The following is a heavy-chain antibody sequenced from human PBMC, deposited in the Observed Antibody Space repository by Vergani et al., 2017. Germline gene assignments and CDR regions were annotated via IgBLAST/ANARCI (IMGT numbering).Heavy chain of an antibody. V-gene: IGHV4-59*01. Sequence: QVQLQESGPGLVKPSQTLSLTCTVSGGSISSYYWSWIRQPPGKGLEWIGYIYYSGSTNYNPSLKSRVTISVDTSKNQFSLKLSSVTAADTAVYYCARGVTTVTTLGFDPWGQGTLVTVSS. CDR1: GGSISSYY. CDR2: IYYSGST. D-gene: IGHD4-11*01. CDR3: ARGVTTVTTLGFDP. J-gene: IGHJ5*02.